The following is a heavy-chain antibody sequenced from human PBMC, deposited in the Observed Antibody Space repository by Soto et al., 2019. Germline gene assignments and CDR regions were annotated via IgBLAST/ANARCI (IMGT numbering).Heavy chain of an antibody. J-gene: IGHJ5*02. V-gene: IGHV3-23*01. CDR3: AKDPRTSFFPDWFDP. D-gene: IGHD2-2*01. Sequence: GGSLRLSCAASGFTFSSYAMSWVRQAPGKGLEWVSAISGSGGSTYYEDSVKGRFTISRDNSKNTLYLQMNSLRAEDTAVYYCAKDPRTSFFPDWFDPWGRGTLVTVSS. CDR2: ISGSGGST. CDR1: GFTFSSYA.